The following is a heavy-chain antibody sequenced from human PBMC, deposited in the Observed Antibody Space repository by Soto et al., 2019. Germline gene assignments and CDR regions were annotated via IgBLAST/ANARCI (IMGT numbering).Heavy chain of an antibody. Sequence: QVQVVQSGDEVKKPGASVKVSCKASGYTFTNYGFSWVRQAPGQGLEWMGWISGYNGNTKYAEKFQGRVTMTTDTSTSTGHMELRSLTSDDTAVYYCAREGQAPYYYYGMDVWGQGAAVTVSS. V-gene: IGHV1-18*01. CDR2: ISGYNGNT. J-gene: IGHJ6*02. CDR3: AREGQAPYYYYGMDV. CDR1: GYTFTNYG.